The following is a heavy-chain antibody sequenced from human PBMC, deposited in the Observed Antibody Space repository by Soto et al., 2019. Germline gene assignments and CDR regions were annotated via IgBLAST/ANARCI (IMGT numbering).Heavy chain of an antibody. D-gene: IGHD3-10*01. CDR2: INHSGST. V-gene: IGHV4-34*01. J-gene: IGHJ5*02. CDR1: GGSFSGYY. CDR3: ARRTMVRGDYYSDP. Sequence: SQTLSLTCAVYGGSFSGYYWSWIRQPPGKGLEWIGEINHSGSTNYNPSLKSRVTISVDTSKNQFSLKLSSVTAADTAVYYCARRTMVRGDYYSDPWGQGTLVTVSS.